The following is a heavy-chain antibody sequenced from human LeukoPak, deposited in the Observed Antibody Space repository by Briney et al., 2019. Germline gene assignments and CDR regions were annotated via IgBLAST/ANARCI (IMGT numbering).Heavy chain of an antibody. CDR3: ARGYSYEPYHYYDYMDV. J-gene: IGHJ6*03. V-gene: IGHV4-59*01. CDR1: GGSISSYY. Sequence: PSETLSLTCTVSGGSISSYYWTWIRQPPGKGLEWIGYIYYSGSTKYNPSLKSRVTISVDTSKKHFSLKVSAVTAADTAVYYCARGYSYEPYHYYDYMDVWGKGTTVTVSS. D-gene: IGHD5-18*01. CDR2: IYYSGST.